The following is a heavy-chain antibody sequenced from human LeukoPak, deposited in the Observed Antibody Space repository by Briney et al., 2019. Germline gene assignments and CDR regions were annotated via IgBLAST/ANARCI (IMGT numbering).Heavy chain of an antibody. Sequence: GRSLRLSCAASGFTFSTYGIHWVRQAPGKGLEWVAVIWYDGSNKYYADSVKCRFTISRDNPKNTLYLQMNSLSAEDTAVYYCARDQDHYFDYWGQGTLVTVSS. CDR2: IWYDGSNK. V-gene: IGHV3-33*01. J-gene: IGHJ4*02. CDR1: GFTFSTYG. CDR3: ARDQDHYFDY.